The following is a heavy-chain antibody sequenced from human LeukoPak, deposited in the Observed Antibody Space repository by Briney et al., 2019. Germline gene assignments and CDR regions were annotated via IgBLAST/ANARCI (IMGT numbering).Heavy chain of an antibody. CDR3: ARNPSLYVRSGYYHNWFDP. D-gene: IGHD3-22*01. CDR2: INPSGGST. CDR1: GYTFTGYY. Sequence: ASVKVSCKASGYTFTGYYMHWVRQAPGQGLEWMGIINPSGGSTSYAQKSQGRVTMTQDTSTSTVYIELSSLRSEDTAVYYFARNPSLYVRSGYYHNWFDPWGQGTLVTVSS. J-gene: IGHJ5*02. V-gene: IGHV1-46*01.